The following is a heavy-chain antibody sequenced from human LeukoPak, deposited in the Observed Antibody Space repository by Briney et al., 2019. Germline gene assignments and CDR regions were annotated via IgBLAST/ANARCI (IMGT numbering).Heavy chain of an antibody. CDR1: GFTFSSYS. J-gene: IGHJ4*02. CDR2: ISSSINTI. Sequence: GGSLRLSCAASGFTFSSYSMNWVRQAPGKGLEWVSSISSSINTIYYADSVKGRFTISRDNAKHSLYLQMNSLRAEDTAVYYCAREGLYSSSLYVAYFDYWGQGTLVTVSS. V-gene: IGHV3-48*04. D-gene: IGHD6-13*01. CDR3: AREGLYSSSLYVAYFDY.